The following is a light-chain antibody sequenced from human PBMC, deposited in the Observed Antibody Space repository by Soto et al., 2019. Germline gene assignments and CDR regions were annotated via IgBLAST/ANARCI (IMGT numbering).Light chain of an antibody. V-gene: IGKV1-5*01. J-gene: IGKJ1*01. CDR1: QNINNW. CDR3: QHYNSYSEA. Sequence: DSQITQSPSTLSASIGDRVTITCRASQNINNWIAWYQQKPGKAPKFLIYDASTLESGVPSRFSGSGSGTEFTLTISSLQPDDFATYYCQHYNSYSEAFGQGTKVDIK. CDR2: DAS.